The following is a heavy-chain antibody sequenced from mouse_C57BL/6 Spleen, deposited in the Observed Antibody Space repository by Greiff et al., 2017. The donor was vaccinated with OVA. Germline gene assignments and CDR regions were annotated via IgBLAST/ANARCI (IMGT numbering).Heavy chain of an antibody. CDR3: ARSYWDAMDY. V-gene: IGHV5-17*01. Sequence: EVQLVESGGGLVKPGGSLKLSCAASGFTFSDYGMHWVRQAPEKGLEWVAYISSGSSTIYYADTVKGRFTFSRANAKNTLFLQRTSLRAEDAAMYYCARSYWDAMDYWGQGTSVTVSA. D-gene: IGHD6-5*01. CDR2: ISSGSSTI. J-gene: IGHJ4*01. CDR1: GFTFSDYG.